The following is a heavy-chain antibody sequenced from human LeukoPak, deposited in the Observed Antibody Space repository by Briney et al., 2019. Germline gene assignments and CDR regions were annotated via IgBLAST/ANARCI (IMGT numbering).Heavy chain of an antibody. J-gene: IGHJ4*02. CDR2: IYSSGRT. D-gene: IGHD2-15*01. Sequence: PSETLSLTCTVSGASMSNSFWSWIRQPAGKGLEWIGRIYSSGRTNYNPSLKSRVTLSIDTSNNQFSLKLTSVTAADTALYYCARAPAGCGGTCSFDYWGQGILVTVSS. CDR3: ARAPAGCGGTCSFDY. V-gene: IGHV4-4*07. CDR1: GASMSNSF.